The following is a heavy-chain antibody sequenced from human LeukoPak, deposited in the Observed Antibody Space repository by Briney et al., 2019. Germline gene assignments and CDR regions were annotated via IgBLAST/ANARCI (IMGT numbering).Heavy chain of an antibody. CDR2: ISACNGNT. V-gene: IGHV1-18*01. J-gene: IGHJ4*02. CDR1: GYTFTSYG. CDR3: ARDRVYYYDSSGYYTSLYYFDY. D-gene: IGHD3-22*01. Sequence: ASVKVSCKASGYTFTSYGISWVRQAPGQGLEWMGWISACNGNTNYAQKLQGRVTMTTDTSTSTAYMELRSLRSDDTAVYYCARDRVYYYDSSGYYTSLYYFDYWGQGTLVTVSS.